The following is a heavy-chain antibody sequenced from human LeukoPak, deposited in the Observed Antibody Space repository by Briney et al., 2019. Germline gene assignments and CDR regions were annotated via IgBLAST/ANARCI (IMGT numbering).Heavy chain of an antibody. CDR1: GYTFTSYD. CDR2: MNPNSGNT. CDR3: ARIYRFWGSYRPPLGY. Sequence: ASVKVSCKASGYTFTSYDINWVRQATGQGLEWMGWMNPNSGNTGYAQKFQGGVTMTRNTSISTAYMELSSLRSEDTAVYYCARIYRFWGSYRPPLGYWGQGTLVTVSS. V-gene: IGHV1-8*01. D-gene: IGHD3-16*02. J-gene: IGHJ4*02.